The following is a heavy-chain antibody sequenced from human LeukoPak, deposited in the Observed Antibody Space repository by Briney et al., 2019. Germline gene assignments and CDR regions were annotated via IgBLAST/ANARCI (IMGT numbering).Heavy chain of an antibody. D-gene: IGHD6-13*01. CDR3: ARHTKPGQQLAPYYYYYMDV. CDR1: GGSISSYY. Sequence: KPSETLSLTCTVSGGSISSYYWSWIRQPPGKGLEWIGYTYYSGSTNYNPSLKSRVTISVDTSKNQFSLKLSSVTAADTAVYYCARHTKPGQQLAPYYYYYMDVWGKGTTVTVSS. V-gene: IGHV4-59*08. CDR2: TYYSGST. J-gene: IGHJ6*03.